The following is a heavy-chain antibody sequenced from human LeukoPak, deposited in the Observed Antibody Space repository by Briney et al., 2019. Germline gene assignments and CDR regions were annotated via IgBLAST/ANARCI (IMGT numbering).Heavy chain of an antibody. Sequence: PSETLSLTCTVSGGSISSISYYWGWTRQPPGKGLEWNRSIYNSGRTHYNPSLKSRVTISVDTSKNQFSLKLSSVTAADTAVYYCARVRSDIDYWGQGTLVTVSS. CDR2: IYNSGRT. CDR3: ARVRSDIDY. CDR1: GGSISSISYY. J-gene: IGHJ4*02. V-gene: IGHV4-39*01.